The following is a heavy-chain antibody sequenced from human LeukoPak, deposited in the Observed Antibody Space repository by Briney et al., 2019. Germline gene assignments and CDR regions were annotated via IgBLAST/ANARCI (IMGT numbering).Heavy chain of an antibody. J-gene: IGHJ4*02. CDR1: GFTFGSAW. V-gene: IGHV3-15*01. Sequence: GGSLRLSCAASGFTFGSAWMSWVRQAPGKGLECVGRIKNKADGGTTHYAAPVKGRFTISRDDSKNMLDLQMNSLKTEDTAVYYCARDPDSKTTADYWGQGTLVTVSS. CDR2: IKNKADGGTT. D-gene: IGHD4-17*01. CDR3: ARDPDSKTTADY.